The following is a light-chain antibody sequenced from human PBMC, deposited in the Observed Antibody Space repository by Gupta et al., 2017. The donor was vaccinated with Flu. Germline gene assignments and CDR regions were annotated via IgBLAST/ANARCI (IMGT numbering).Light chain of an antibody. V-gene: IGKV3-11*01. CDR2: DTS. J-gene: IGKJ4*02. Sequence: VLTQSPAPLSASPGERVTLPCKSSETRSEALGWHQQRPGQLPRLLIFDTSNRAPGVPDRFCGSGSGTDFTLNISSVEPEDFGVYYCQQSRQWPRTFGGGTKVEIK. CDR1: ETRSEA. CDR3: QQSRQWPRT.